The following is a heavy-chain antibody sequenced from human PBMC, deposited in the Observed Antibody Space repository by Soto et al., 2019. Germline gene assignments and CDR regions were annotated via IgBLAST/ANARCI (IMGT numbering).Heavy chain of an antibody. Sequence: RAGSLRPSSAASRFTLSSYEMNWVRQAPGKGLGWVSYISSSVSTIYYGDSVKGRFTISRDNAKNSLYQQMDSLRAEDPAVYYCASDSSDPDYYYYGMDVWGQGTTVTVSS. J-gene: IGHJ6*02. V-gene: IGHV3-48*03. CDR1: RFTLSSYE. CDR3: ASDSSDPDYYYYGMDV. CDR2: ISSSVSTI. D-gene: IGHD2-2*01.